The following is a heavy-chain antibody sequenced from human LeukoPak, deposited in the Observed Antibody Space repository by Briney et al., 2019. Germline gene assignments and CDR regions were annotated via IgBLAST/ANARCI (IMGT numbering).Heavy chain of an antibody. CDR1: GFTFSDYA. CDR3: AKGGRGSGSYNYFDY. CDR2: ISGSGGST. J-gene: IGHJ4*02. V-gene: IGHV3-23*01. D-gene: IGHD3-10*01. Sequence: GGSLRLSCAASGFTFSDYALNWVRQAPGKGLEWVSVISGSGGSTYYADSVKGRFTISRDNSKNTLYLQVNSLRAEDTAVYYCAKGGRGSGSYNYFDYWGQGTLVTVSS.